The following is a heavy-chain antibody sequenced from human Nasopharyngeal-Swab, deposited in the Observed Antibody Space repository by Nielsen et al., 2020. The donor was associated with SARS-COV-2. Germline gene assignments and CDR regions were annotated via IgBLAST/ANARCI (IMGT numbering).Heavy chain of an antibody. D-gene: IGHD2-15*01. CDR1: GGSFSGYY. V-gene: IGHV4-34*01. J-gene: IGHJ4*02. CDR3: ARARRDIVVVVAAEIALDY. CDR2: INHSGST. Sequence: SETLSLTCAVYGGSFSGYYWSWIRQPPGKGLEWIGEINHSGSTNYNPSLKSRVTISVDTSKNQFSLKLSSVTAADTAVYYCARARRDIVVVVAAEIALDYWGQGTLVTASS.